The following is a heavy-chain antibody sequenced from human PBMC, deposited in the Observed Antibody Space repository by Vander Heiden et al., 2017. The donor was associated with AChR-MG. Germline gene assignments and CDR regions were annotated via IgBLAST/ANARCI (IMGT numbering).Heavy chain of an antibody. D-gene: IGHD1-26*01. CDR2: IHSGGSIT. CDR3: VKDDYYRN. CDR1: GFTFSGYW. J-gene: IGHJ4*02. V-gene: IGHV3-74*01. Sequence: EVQLVASGGGLVQPGGSLRLSCAASGFTFSGYWMHWVRQAPGKGLVWVSRIHSGGSITYYADSVKGRFTISRDNAKNTLYLQMNSLRAEDTAVYYCVKDDYYRNWGQGTVGTVSS.